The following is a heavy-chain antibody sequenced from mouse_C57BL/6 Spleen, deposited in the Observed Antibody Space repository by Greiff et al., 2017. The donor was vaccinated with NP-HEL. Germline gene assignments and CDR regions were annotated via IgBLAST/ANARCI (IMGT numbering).Heavy chain of an antibody. CDR2: ISYSGST. Sequence: EVKLQESGPGMVKPSQSLSLTCTVTGYSITSGYDWHWIRHFPGNKLEWMGYISYSGSTNYNPSLKSRISITHDTSKNHFFLKLNSVTTEDTATYYCARRGYSGYFDYWGQGTTLTVSS. CDR1: GYSITSGYD. V-gene: IGHV3-1*01. J-gene: IGHJ2*01. CDR3: ARRGYSGYFDY. D-gene: IGHD1-1*01.